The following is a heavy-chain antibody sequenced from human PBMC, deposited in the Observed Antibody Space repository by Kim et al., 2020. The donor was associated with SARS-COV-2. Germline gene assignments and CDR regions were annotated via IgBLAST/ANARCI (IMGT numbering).Heavy chain of an antibody. CDR3: ARKLNYDFWSGYENFDI. V-gene: IGHV4-34*01. CDR2: INHSGST. D-gene: IGHD3-3*01. J-gene: IGHJ3*02. Sequence: SETLSLTCAVYGGSFSGYYWSWIRQPPGKGLEWIGEINHSGSTNYNPSLKSRVTISVDTSKNQFSLKLSSVTAADTAVYYCARKLNYDFWSGYENFDIWGQGTMVTVSS. CDR1: GGSFSGYY.